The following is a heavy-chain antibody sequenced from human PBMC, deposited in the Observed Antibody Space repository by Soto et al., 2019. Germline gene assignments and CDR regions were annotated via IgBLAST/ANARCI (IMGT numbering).Heavy chain of an antibody. V-gene: IGHV3-9*01. D-gene: IGHD6-13*01. CDR2: ISWDSGTI. Sequence: EVQLVESGGGLVQPGRSLRLSCAASGFTFDDYAMHWVRQAPGKGLEWVSGISWDSGTIVYVDSVKGRFTISRDNAKNSLYLQMSGLSAEDTVLYDCAKDMRGGSSSSRYYYGVDVW. CDR1: GFTFDDYA. CDR3: AKDMRGGSSSSRYYYGVDV. J-gene: IGHJ6*01.